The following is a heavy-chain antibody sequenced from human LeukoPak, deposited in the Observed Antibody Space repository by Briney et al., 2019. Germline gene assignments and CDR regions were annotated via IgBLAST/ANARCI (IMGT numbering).Heavy chain of an antibody. V-gene: IGHV4-59*01. D-gene: IGHD5-24*01. J-gene: IGHJ6*02. Sequence: SSETLSLTCTVSGGSISSYYWSWIRQPPGKGLEWLGYIYYSGSTNYNPSLKSRVTISVDTSKNQFSLKLSSVTAADTAVYYCARAGGDGYNSGYYYYGMDVWGQGTTVTVSS. CDR3: ARAGGDGYNSGYYYYGMDV. CDR2: IYYSGST. CDR1: GGSISSYY.